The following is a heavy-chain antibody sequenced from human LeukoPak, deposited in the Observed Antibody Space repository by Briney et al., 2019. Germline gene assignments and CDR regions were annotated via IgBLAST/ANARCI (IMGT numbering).Heavy chain of an antibody. CDR2: ISSISRYK. J-gene: IGHJ4*02. CDR1: GFTFTSDS. D-gene: IGHD3-10*01. Sequence: GRSLRLSCAASGFTFTSDSMNWVRHAPGEGLEWDSSISSISRYKYCAASVKRRFTISRDNAKNSLHLQMTSLRAEDTAVYYCARDSSTDYYGSGSSSFDYWGQGTLVTVSS. V-gene: IGHV3-21*01. CDR3: ARDSSTDYYGSGSSSFDY.